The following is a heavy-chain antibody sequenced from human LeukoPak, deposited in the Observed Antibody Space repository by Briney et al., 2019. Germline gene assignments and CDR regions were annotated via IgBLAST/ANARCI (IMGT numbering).Heavy chain of an antibody. CDR3: ASSLPPHYYDILGRRPFGY. V-gene: IGHV3-66*01. D-gene: IGHD3-22*01. Sequence: GRSLRLSCAASGFTFSSYAMHWVRQAPGKGLEWVSVIYSGGSTYYADSVKGRFTISRDNSKDTLYLQMNSLRAEDTAVYYCASSLPPHYYDILGRRPFGYWGQGTLVTVSS. CDR2: IYSGGST. J-gene: IGHJ4*01. CDR1: GFTFSSYA.